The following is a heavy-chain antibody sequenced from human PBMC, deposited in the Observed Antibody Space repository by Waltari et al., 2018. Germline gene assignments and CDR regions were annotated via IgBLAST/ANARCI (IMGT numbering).Heavy chain of an antibody. J-gene: IGHJ4*02. V-gene: IGHV3-20*04. CDR1: GFNFDDHG. D-gene: IGHD2-15*01. CDR3: AREKLMGEYIDY. CDR2: INWNGGST. Sequence: EVQLVESGGGVRRPGGSLRLSCAASGFNFDDHGMRWVRQAPGKGLEWVSSINWNGGSTCYADSVRGRFTISRDSAKNSLYLQMNSLRADDTALYYCAREKLMGEYIDYWGQGTLVTVSS.